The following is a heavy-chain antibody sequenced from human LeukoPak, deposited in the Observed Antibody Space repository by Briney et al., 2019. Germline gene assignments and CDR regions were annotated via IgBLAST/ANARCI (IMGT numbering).Heavy chain of an antibody. CDR3: ARRGWGFGEPKRDHDTFDI. CDR2: IYPCDSDA. J-gene: IGHJ3*02. D-gene: IGHD3-10*01. CDR1: GYSFTNYW. Sequence: GESLKISCNGSGYSFTNYWIAWVRQMPGQGLEWMAIIYPCDSDARYSPSFQGQVTISVDKSISTTYLRWSSLKASDTAMYYCARRGWGFGEPKRDHDTFDIWGQGTMVTVSS. V-gene: IGHV5-51*01.